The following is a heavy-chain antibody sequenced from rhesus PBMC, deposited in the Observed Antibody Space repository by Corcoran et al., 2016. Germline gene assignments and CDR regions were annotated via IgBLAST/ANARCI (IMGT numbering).Heavy chain of an antibody. Sequence: QVQLQESGPGLVKPSETLSLTCAVSGGSISRSNWWSWIRQPPGKGLEWIGGIYSNSESTNYNPSLKSRVTISKDTSKNQFSLKLSSVTAADTAVYYCARHNWATNRFDVWGPGVLVTVSS. CDR1: GGSISRSNW. CDR3: ARHNWATNRFDV. V-gene: IGHV4S18*01. J-gene: IGHJ5-1*01. CDR2: IYSNSEST. D-gene: IGHD1-26*01.